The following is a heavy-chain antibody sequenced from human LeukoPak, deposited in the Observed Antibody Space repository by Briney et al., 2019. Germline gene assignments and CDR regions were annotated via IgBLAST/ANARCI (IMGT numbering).Heavy chain of an antibody. D-gene: IGHD5-18*01. CDR1: GYSSTSYW. J-gene: IGHJ6*02. Sequence: GESLKISCKGSGYSSTSYWIGWVRQMPGKGLEWMGIIYPGDSDTRYSPSFQGQVTISADKSISTAYLQWSSLKASDTAMYYCARHGRIQLWLRRSDYYYGMDVWGQGTTVTVSS. CDR2: IYPGDSDT. V-gene: IGHV5-51*01. CDR3: ARHGRIQLWLRRSDYYYGMDV.